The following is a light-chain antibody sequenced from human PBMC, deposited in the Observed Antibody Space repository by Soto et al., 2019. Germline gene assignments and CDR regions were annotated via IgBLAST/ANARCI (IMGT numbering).Light chain of an antibody. V-gene: IGLV2-14*01. CDR2: EVS. Sequence: QSVLAQPASVSGSPGQSITISCTGTSSDVGVYNYVSWYQQHPGKAPKLMIYEVSNRPSGVSNRFSGSKSGNTASLTISGLQAEDEADYYCSSYRSRSPCVFGTGTKVTVL. J-gene: IGLJ1*01. CDR3: SSYRSRSPCV. CDR1: SSDVGVYNY.